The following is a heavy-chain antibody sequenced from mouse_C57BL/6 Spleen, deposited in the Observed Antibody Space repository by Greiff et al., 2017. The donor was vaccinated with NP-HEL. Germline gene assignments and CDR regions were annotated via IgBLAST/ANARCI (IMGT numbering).Heavy chain of an antibody. D-gene: IGHD2-5*01. V-gene: IGHV14-4*01. Sequence: EVQLQQSGAELVRPGASVKLSCTASGFNIKDDYMHWVKQRPEQGLEWIGWIDPENGDTEYASKFQGKATITADTSSNTAYLQLSSLTSEDTAVYYCTTRKAYYSNYEAMDYWGQGTSVTVSS. CDR2: IDPENGDT. CDR3: TTRKAYYSNYEAMDY. J-gene: IGHJ4*01. CDR1: GFNIKDDY.